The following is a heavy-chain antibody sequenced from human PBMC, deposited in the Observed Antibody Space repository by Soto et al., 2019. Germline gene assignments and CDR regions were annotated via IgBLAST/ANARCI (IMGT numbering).Heavy chain of an antibody. CDR2: ISYDGSNK. V-gene: IGHV3-30*18. Sequence: GGSLRLSCAASGFTFSSYGMHWVRQAPGKGLEWVAVISYDGSNKYYADSVKGRFTISRDNSKNTLYLQMNSLRAEDTAVYYCAKDLYSSSSDYYYYYMDVWGKGTTVTVSS. J-gene: IGHJ6*03. CDR1: GFTFSSYG. D-gene: IGHD6-13*01. CDR3: AKDLYSSSSDYYYYYMDV.